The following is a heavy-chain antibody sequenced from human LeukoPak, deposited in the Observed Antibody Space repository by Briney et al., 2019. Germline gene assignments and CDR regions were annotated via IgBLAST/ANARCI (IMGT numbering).Heavy chain of an antibody. V-gene: IGHV5-51*01. CDR2: IYPGDSDT. D-gene: IGHD4-17*01. CDR1: GYSFTSHW. Sequence: GESLKISCKGSGYSFTSHWIGWVRQMPGEGLEWMGIIYPGDSDTRYSPSFQGQVTISADKSISTAYLQWSSLKASDTAMYYCARALRTGQGDYVPVLWGQGTLVIVSS. CDR3: ARALRTGQGDYVPVL. J-gene: IGHJ4*02.